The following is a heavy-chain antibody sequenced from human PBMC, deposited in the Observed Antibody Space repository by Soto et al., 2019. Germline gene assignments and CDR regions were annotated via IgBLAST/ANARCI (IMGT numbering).Heavy chain of an antibody. Sequence: QVQLVESGGGVVQPGRSLRLSCAASGFTFSSYAMHWVRQAPGKGLEWVAVISYDGSNKYYADSVKGRFTISRGNSKNTLYLQMNSLRAEDTAVYYCASEGGYDFWSGYSDYWGQGTLVTVSS. V-gene: IGHV3-30-3*01. D-gene: IGHD3-3*01. J-gene: IGHJ4*02. CDR3: ASEGGYDFWSGYSDY. CDR1: GFTFSSYA. CDR2: ISYDGSNK.